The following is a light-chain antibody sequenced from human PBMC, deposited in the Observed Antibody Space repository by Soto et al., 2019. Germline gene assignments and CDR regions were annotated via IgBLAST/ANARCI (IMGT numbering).Light chain of an antibody. CDR1: QRVSRW. V-gene: IGKV1-5*01. Sequence: DIQMTQSPSTLSASVGDRVTISCRASQRVSRWVAWYQQKPGKAPKVLIYDASVLESGVPSRFCGDGDGTDFTLTISSLQPDDLATYYWQQDKNYASWTFGQGTKVYIK. CDR2: DAS. J-gene: IGKJ1*01. CDR3: QQDKNYASWT.